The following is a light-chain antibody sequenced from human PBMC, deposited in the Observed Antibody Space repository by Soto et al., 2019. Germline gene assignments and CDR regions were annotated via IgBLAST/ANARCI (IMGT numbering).Light chain of an antibody. CDR1: QSVVSK. J-gene: IGKJ5*01. CDR2: GAS. V-gene: IGKV3-15*01. CDR3: QQYGSSLIT. Sequence: EIVMTQSPATLSVSPGERATLSCRASQSVVSKLAWYQQKPGQAPRLLIYGASTRATGIPARFSGSGSGTDFTLTISRLEPEDFAVYYCQQYGSSLITFGQGTRMEIK.